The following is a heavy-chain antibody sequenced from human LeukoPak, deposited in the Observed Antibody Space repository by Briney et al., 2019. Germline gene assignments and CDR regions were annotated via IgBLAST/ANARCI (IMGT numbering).Heavy chain of an antibody. J-gene: IGHJ5*02. CDR3: ARASIVWFGELLYNWFDP. D-gene: IGHD3-10*01. Sequence: PGGSLRLSCAASGFTFSSYAMHWVRQAPGKGLEWVAVISYDGSNKYYADSVKGRFTISRDNSKNTLYLQMNILRAEDTAVYYCARASIVWFGELLYNWFDPWGQGTLVTVSS. CDR1: GFTFSSYA. CDR2: ISYDGSNK. V-gene: IGHV3-30*04.